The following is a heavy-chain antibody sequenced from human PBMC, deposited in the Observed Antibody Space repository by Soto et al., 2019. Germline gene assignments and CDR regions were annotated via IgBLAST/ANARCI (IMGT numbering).Heavy chain of an antibody. Sequence: GGSLRLSCVASGFALTTYTMNWVRQAPGTGLEWVSSINGRSNYKYYSDSVKGRFTVSRDNAQNSLFLQMSRLGPEDTAVYYCVREDGVVGASSAFDSWGQGTRVTVSS. CDR3: VREDGVVGASSAFDS. J-gene: IGHJ4*02. CDR1: GFALTTYT. CDR2: INGRSNYK. D-gene: IGHD1-26*01. V-gene: IGHV3-21*01.